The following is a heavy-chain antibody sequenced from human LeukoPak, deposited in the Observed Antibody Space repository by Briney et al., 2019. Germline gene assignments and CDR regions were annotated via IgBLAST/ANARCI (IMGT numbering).Heavy chain of an antibody. V-gene: IGHV3-9*01. CDR3: AKAAISGSYYVSPFDI. Sequence: PGGSLRLSCAASGFTFDDYAMHWVRQAPGKGLEGVSGISWNSGSIDYADSVKGRFTISRDNAKNSLYLQMNSLRAEGTALYYCAKAAISGSYYVSPFDIWGQGTMVTVSS. J-gene: IGHJ3*02. D-gene: IGHD1-26*01. CDR2: ISWNSGSI. CDR1: GFTFDDYA.